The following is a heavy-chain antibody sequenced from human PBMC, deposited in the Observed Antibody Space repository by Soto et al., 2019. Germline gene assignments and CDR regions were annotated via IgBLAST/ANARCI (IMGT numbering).Heavy chain of an antibody. CDR2: IPNTENKK. CDR1: GFTFSSYG. D-gene: IGHD6-13*01. J-gene: IGHJ3*02. Sequence: QVQLDESGGGVVQPGTSLRLSCVASGFTFSSYGMHWVRQAPGKGLEWVAVIPNTENKKYYADSVKGRFTISRDNSQNTLLLQMDSLMSEDTAVYYCARTAGGRVRGALDIWGQGTMVTVS. CDR3: ARTAGGRVRGALDI. V-gene: IGHV3-30-3*01.